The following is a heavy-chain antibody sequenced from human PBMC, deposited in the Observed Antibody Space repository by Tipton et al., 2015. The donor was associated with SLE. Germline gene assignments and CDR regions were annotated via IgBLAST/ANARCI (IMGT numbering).Heavy chain of an antibody. D-gene: IGHD5-18*01. J-gene: IGHJ4*02. Sequence: TLSLTCTVSGGSISSSYYWGWIRQPPGKGREWIGSIYYNGNNDYNPSLKSRVTMSVDTSNNQFSLKLTSVTAADKAVYYCARHRYTYGYDDYWGQGTLVTVSS. V-gene: IGHV4-39*07. CDR1: GGSISSSYY. CDR3: ARHRYTYGYDDY. CDR2: IYYNGNN.